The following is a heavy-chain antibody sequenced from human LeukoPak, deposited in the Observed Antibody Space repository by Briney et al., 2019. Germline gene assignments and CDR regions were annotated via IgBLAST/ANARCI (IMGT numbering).Heavy chain of an antibody. J-gene: IGHJ3*02. V-gene: IGHV4-38-2*02. CDR3: ARDRGNLDAFDI. Sequence: SETLSLTCTVSGYSISSGYYWGWIRQPPGKGLEWIGSIYHSGSTYYNPSLKSRVTISVDTSKNQFSLQLSSVTAADTAVYYCARDRGNLDAFDIWGQGTMVTVSS. CDR2: IYHSGST. CDR1: GYSISSGYY. D-gene: IGHD4-23*01.